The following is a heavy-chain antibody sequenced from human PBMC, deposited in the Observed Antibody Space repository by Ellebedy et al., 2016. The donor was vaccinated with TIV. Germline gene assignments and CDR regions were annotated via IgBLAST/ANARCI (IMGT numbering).Heavy chain of an antibody. J-gene: IGHJ6*03. CDR2: IIPIFGTP. CDR3: ARGPPTVVTLNQYYYYMDV. Sequence: SVKVSCXASGYTFPTFYIHWVRQAPGQGLEWMGGIIPIFGTPNYAQKFQGRVTITEDESTGTAYMDLSSLRSEDTAVYYCARGPPTVVTLNQYYYYMDVWGKGTTVTVSS. V-gene: IGHV1-69*13. D-gene: IGHD4-23*01. CDR1: GYTFPTFY.